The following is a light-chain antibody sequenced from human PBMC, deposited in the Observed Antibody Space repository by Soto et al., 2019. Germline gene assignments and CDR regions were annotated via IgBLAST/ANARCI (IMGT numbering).Light chain of an antibody. Sequence: QSVLTQPPSVSAAPGQKVSISCSGSSSNIGDNYVSWYQQVPGTAPKLLIYDNNKRPSGIPDRFSGSASGTSATLGITGLQTGDEADYYCGKWDTSLSAGVFGGGTKLTVL. CDR1: SSNIGDNY. V-gene: IGLV1-51*01. J-gene: IGLJ2*01. CDR3: GKWDTSLSAGV. CDR2: DNN.